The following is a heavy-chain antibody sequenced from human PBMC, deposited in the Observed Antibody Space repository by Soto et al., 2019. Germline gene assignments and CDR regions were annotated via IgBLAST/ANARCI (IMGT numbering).Heavy chain of an antibody. D-gene: IGHD4-17*01. V-gene: IGHV1-69*04. J-gene: IGHJ6*03. CDR2: IIPILGVA. Sequence: QVQLVQSGAEVKKPGSSVKVSCKASGDTFSNHTISWVRQAPGQGLEWMGRIIPILGVANYAQKFQRRVTITADKSTTTGYMELSSLRSADTAVYYCARVAEMGTVTEGYYYSMDVWGKGTTVTVSS. CDR1: GDTFSNHT. CDR3: ARVAEMGTVTEGYYYSMDV.